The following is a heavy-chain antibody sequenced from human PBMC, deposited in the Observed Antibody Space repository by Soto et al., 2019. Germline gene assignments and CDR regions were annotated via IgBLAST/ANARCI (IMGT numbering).Heavy chain of an antibody. D-gene: IGHD5-12*01. CDR2: ISAYNGNT. J-gene: IGHJ4*02. CDR1: GYTFTSYD. V-gene: IGHV1-18*01. CDR3: ARDLVPGYTGFSDY. Sequence: ASVKVCCTASGYTFTSYDMNWVRQAPGQGLEWMGWISAYNGNTNFAQKLQGRVSLTKDTSSTTAYMELRSLTSDDTAVYYCARDLVPGYTGFSDYWGQGTLVTVSS.